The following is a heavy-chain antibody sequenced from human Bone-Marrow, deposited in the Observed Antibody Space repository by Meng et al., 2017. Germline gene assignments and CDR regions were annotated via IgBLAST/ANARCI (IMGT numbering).Heavy chain of an antibody. CDR3: ARGTPGRSYSDY. CDR1: DYTSASYG. V-gene: IGHV1-18*01. D-gene: IGHD3-10*01. CDR2: FVSNADS. J-gene: IGHJ4*02. Sequence: QVHLLQSGPEVKKPGASVRVSCKASDYTSASYGISWFRQAPGQGLEWMGWFVSNADSYPAQKFQGRVTMTRDTHTSTDFMELRSLRFDDTAVYYCARGTPGRSYSDYWGQGTLVTVSS.